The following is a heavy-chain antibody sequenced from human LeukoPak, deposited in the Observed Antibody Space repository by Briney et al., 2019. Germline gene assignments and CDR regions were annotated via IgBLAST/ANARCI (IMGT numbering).Heavy chain of an antibody. CDR2: IDPSDSYT. CDR3: ARRDSSAYYYLDN. V-gene: IGHV5-10-1*01. Sequence: GESLKISCKGSGYRFTSHWISWVRQMPGKGLEWMGRIDPSDSYTTYSPSFQGHVTISADKSNSTAYLQWSSLKASDTAMYYCARRDSSAYYYLDNWGQGTLVTVSS. D-gene: IGHD3-22*01. J-gene: IGHJ4*02. CDR1: GYRFTSHW.